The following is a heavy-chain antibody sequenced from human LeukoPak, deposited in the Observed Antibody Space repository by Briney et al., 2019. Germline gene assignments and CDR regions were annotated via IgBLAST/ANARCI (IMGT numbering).Heavy chain of an antibody. CDR3: ARPSYGSLYYFDY. CDR1: GGSISSSSYY. J-gene: IGHJ4*02. D-gene: IGHD3-10*01. CDR2: IYYSGST. V-gene: IGHV4-39*01. Sequence: SETLSLNCTVSGGSISSSSYYWGWIRQPPGKGLEWIGSIYYSGSTYYNPSLKSRVTISVDTSKNQFSLKLSSVTAADTAVYYCARPSYGSLYYFDYWGQGTLVTVSS.